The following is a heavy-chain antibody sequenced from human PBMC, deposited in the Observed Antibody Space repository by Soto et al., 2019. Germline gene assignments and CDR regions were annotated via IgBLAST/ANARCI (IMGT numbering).Heavy chain of an antibody. J-gene: IGHJ5*02. CDR1: GFTFGDYA. CDR2: IRSKAYGGTT. D-gene: IGHD3-3*01. V-gene: IGHV3-49*03. Sequence: GGSLRLSCTASGFTFGDYAMSWFRQAPGKGLEWVGFIRSKAYGGTTEYAASVKGRFTISRDDSKSIAYLQMNSLKTEDTAVYYCTLGGKYYDFWSGYFFGSWFDPWGQGTLVTVSS. CDR3: TLGGKYYDFWSGYFFGSWFDP.